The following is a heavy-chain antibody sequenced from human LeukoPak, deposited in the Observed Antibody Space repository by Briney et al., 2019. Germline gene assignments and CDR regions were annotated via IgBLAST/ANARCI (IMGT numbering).Heavy chain of an antibody. J-gene: IGHJ4*02. V-gene: IGHV3-7*03. CDR1: GFMFSSYW. CDR2: IKEDGSEK. D-gene: IGHD6-6*01. CDR3: AKARNARLNRYYFDY. Sequence: GGSLRLSCAASGFMFSSYWMSWVRQAPGKGLEWVADIKEDGSEKSYVDSVKGRFTISRGNAKNSLYLQMNSLRAEDTAVYYCAKARNARLNRYYFDYWGQGTLVTVSS.